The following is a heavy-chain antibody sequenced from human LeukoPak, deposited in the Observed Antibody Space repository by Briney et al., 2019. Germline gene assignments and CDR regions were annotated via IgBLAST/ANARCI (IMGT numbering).Heavy chain of an antibody. CDR3: ARHHGGYDPFDS. J-gene: IGHJ4*02. CDR2: IYYSGST. CDR1: GGSISSYH. V-gene: IGHV4-59*08. D-gene: IGHD5-12*01. Sequence: SETLSLTCTVSGGSISSYHCSWIRQPPGKGLEWIGYIYYSGSTNYNPSLKSRVTMSVDTSKNQFSLKLSSVTAADTAVYYCARHHGGYDPFDSRGQGTLVTVSS.